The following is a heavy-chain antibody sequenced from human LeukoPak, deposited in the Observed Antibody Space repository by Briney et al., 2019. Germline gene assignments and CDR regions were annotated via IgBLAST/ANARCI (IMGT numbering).Heavy chain of an antibody. CDR3: ARFLEWLLVDY. CDR1: GGSFSGYY. Sequence: SETLSLTCAVYGGSFSGYYWSWIRQPPGKGLEWIGYIYYSGSTNYNPSLKSRVTISVDTSKNQFSLKLSSVAAADTAVYYCARFLEWLLVDYWGQGTLVTVSS. D-gene: IGHD3-3*01. CDR2: IYYSGST. V-gene: IGHV4-59*12. J-gene: IGHJ4*02.